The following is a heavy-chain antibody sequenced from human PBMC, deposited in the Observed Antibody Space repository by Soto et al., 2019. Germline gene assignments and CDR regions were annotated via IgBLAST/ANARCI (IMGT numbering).Heavy chain of an antibody. CDR2: SRNKVNSYNT. D-gene: IGHD1-26*01. CDR3: ARDSGGSYDY. Sequence: EVQLVESGGGLVQPGGSLRLSCAASGFTFSNYYMDWVRQVPGKGLEWVGRSRNKVNSYNTEYAASVKGRFSISRDDSRDSMYLQMNSLKTEDTAVYYCARDSGGSYDYWGQGALVIVSS. J-gene: IGHJ4*02. CDR1: GFTFSNYY. V-gene: IGHV3-72*01.